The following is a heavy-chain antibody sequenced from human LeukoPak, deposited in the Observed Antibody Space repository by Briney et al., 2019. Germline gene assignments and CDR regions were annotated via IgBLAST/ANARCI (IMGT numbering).Heavy chain of an antibody. CDR1: GFTFSDYY. CDR2: ISSSGSTI. Sequence: GGSLRLSCAASGFTFSDYYMSWIRQAPGKGLEWVSYISSSGSTIYYADSVKGRFTISRDNAKNSLYLQMNSLRAEDTAVYYCVRESSPYSYGPTQQGDAFDIWGQGTMVTVSS. J-gene: IGHJ3*02. D-gene: IGHD5-18*01. CDR3: VRESSPYSYGPTQQGDAFDI. V-gene: IGHV3-11*04.